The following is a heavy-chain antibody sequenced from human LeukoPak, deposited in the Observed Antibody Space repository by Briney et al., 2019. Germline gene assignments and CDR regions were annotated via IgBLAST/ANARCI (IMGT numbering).Heavy chain of an antibody. Sequence: SETLSLTCTVSGGSISSGGYYWRWIRQHPGKGLEWIGYIYYSGSTYYNPSLKSRVTISVDTSKNQFSLKLSSVTAADTAVYYCARYSYGLLYYFDYWGQGALVTVSS. V-gene: IGHV4-31*03. CDR1: GGSISSGGYY. J-gene: IGHJ4*02. CDR3: ARYSYGLLYYFDY. CDR2: IYYSGST. D-gene: IGHD5-18*01.